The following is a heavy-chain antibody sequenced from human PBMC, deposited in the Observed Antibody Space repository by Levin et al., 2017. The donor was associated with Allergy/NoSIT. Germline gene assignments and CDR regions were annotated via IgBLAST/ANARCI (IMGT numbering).Heavy chain of an antibody. CDR2: IWYDGSNK. V-gene: IGHV3-33*01. D-gene: IGHD5-12*01. J-gene: IGHJ4*02. Sequence: SCAASGFTFSNYGMHWVRQAPGKGLEWVAVIWYDGSNKYYADSIKGRFTISRDNSKNTLYLQMNSLRAEDTAVYYCARSWRGYSGYDPFLDYWGQGTLVTVSS. CDR1: GFTFSNYG. CDR3: ARSWRGYSGYDPFLDY.